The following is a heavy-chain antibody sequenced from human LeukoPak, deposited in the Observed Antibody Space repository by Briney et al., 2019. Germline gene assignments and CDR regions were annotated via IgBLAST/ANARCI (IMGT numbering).Heavy chain of an antibody. CDR1: GGSISSSSYY. CDR3: ARVSRGNSVGGDY. V-gene: IGHV4-39*07. D-gene: IGHD4-23*01. Sequence: PSETLSLTCIVSGGSISSSSYYWGWIRQPPGKGLEWIGSIYYSGSTYYNPSLKSRVTISLDTSKNQFSLKLSSVTAADTAMYYCARVSRGNSVGGDYWGQGTLVTVSS. J-gene: IGHJ4*02. CDR2: IYYSGST.